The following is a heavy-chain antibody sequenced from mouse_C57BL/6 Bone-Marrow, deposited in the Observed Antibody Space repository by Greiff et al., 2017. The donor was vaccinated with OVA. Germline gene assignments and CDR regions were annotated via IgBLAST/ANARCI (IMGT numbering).Heavy chain of an antibody. Sequence: QVQLQQPGAELVKPGASVKMSCKASGYTFTSYWITWVKQRPGQGLEWIGDIYPGSGSTNYNEKFKSKATLTVDTSSSTAYMQLSSLTSEDSAVYYCARVGSNYEYWYFDVWGTGTTVTVSS. CDR1: GYTFTSYW. J-gene: IGHJ1*03. D-gene: IGHD2-5*01. V-gene: IGHV1-55*01. CDR2: IYPGSGST. CDR3: ARVGSNYEYWYFDV.